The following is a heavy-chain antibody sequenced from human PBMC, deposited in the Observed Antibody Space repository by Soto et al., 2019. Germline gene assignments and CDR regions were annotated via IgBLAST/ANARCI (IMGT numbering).Heavy chain of an antibody. Sequence: GGSLRLSCAASGFTFSSYGMHWVRQAPGKGLEWVAVISYDGSNKYYADSVKGRFTISRDNSKNTLYLQMNSLRAEDTAVYYCACTYYYDSSQVELEYYYGMDVWGQGTTVTVSS. CDR2: ISYDGSNK. V-gene: IGHV3-30*03. CDR3: ACTYYYDSSQVELEYYYGMDV. CDR1: GFTFSSYG. D-gene: IGHD3-22*01. J-gene: IGHJ6*02.